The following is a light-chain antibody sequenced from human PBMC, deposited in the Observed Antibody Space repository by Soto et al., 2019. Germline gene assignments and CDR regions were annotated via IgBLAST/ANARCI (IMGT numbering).Light chain of an antibody. CDR3: NSYTSVNNWV. V-gene: IGLV2-14*01. J-gene: IGLJ3*02. CDR1: SSDVGAYNY. CDR2: EVS. Sequence: QSALTQSASVSASPGPSVTISCTGTSSDVGAYNYVSWYQQHPGKAPKLMIYEVSNRPSGVSNRFSGSKSGNTASLTISGLQAEDEADYYCNSYTSVNNWVFGGGTMLTVL.